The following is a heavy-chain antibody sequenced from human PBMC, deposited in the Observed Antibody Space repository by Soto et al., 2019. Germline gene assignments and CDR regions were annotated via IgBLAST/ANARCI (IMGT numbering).Heavy chain of an antibody. CDR3: ARDLYYDFWSGYYPDSYYYGMDV. J-gene: IGHJ6*02. D-gene: IGHD3-3*01. Sequence: GGSLRLSCAASGFTFSSYGMHWVRQAPGKGLEWVAVIWYDGSNKYYADSVKGRSTISRDNSKNTLYLQMNSLRAEDTAVYYCARDLYYDFWSGYYPDSYYYGMDVWGQGTPVTVSS. CDR2: IWYDGSNK. CDR1: GFTFSSYG. V-gene: IGHV3-33*01.